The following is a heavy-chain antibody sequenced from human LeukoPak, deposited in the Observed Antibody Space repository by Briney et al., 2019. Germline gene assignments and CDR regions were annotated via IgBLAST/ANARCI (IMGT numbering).Heavy chain of an antibody. CDR3: AKGGGSQFDY. Sequence: GGSLRLSCAASGFTFSNYAMSWVRRAPGKGLEWVSSISDTGGSTYYADPLKGRFTITRDNSKNTVSLQMNSPSAEVTAIYYCAKGGGSQFDYWGQGTLVTVSS. CDR2: ISDTGGST. CDR1: GFTFSNYA. V-gene: IGHV3-23*01. D-gene: IGHD1-26*01. J-gene: IGHJ4*02.